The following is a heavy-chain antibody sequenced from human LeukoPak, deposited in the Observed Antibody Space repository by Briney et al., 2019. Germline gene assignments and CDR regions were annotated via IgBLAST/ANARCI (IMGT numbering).Heavy chain of an antibody. CDR3: AREGVIGDGYNFFDY. J-gene: IGHJ4*02. Sequence: ASVKVSCKASGYTLIGYYMHWVRQAPGQGLEWMGWINPHSGGTNYEQNFQGRVTMSRDTSISTVYMELSRLRSDDTALYYCAREGVIGDGYNFFDYWGQGTLVTVSS. CDR2: INPHSGGT. D-gene: IGHD5-24*01. V-gene: IGHV1-2*02. CDR1: GYTLIGYY.